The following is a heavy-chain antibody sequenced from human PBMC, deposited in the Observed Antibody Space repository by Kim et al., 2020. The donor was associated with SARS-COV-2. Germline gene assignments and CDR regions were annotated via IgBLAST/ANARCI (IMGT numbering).Heavy chain of an antibody. CDR3: VKGGLRSAFDF. J-gene: IGHJ4*02. CDR1: GFTFRSFP. Sequence: GGSLRLSCAASGFTFRSFPMSWVRQAPEKGLEFVSSISPISDATAYADSVRGRFAISRDNSETTLYLEMNSLRGDDKAMYYCVKGGLRSAFDFRGQGTLV. V-gene: IGHV3-23*01. CDR2: ISPISDAT.